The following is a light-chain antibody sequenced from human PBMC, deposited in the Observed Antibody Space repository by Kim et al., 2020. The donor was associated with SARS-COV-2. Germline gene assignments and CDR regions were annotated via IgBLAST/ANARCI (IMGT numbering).Light chain of an antibody. CDR1: SSDVGVYDS. J-gene: IGLJ1*01. V-gene: IGLV2-11*03. Sequence: GQSVAIYGTGTSSDVGVYDSASWYKPPPGKAPKLMICDVRRRPSGVPDHFSGSKSGDTASLTISGLQAEDEADYYCCSYAGSHTYVFGTGTKVTVL. CDR3: CSYAGSHTYV. CDR2: DVR.